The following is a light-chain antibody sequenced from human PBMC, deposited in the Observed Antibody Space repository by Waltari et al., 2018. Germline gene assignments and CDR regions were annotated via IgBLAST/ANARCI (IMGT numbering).Light chain of an antibody. V-gene: IGKV1-5*03. Sequence: DIQMAQSPCTLSASVGDRGTITCRASQSISYSLAWYQQKPGKAPKLLIYKASTLEGGVPSRFSGSGSGTEFTLTITSLQPDDFATYYCQQYNRYSSFGQGTRLEI. J-gene: IGKJ5*01. CDR3: QQYNRYSS. CDR1: QSISYS. CDR2: KAS.